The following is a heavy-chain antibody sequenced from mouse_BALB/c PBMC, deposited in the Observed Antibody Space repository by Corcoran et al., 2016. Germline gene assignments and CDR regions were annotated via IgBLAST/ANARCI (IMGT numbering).Heavy chain of an antibody. Sequence: QVQLQQSGAELARPGASVTMSCKASGYTFTSYTMHWVKQRPGQGLEWIGYINPSSGYTNYNQKFKDKATLTADNSSSTAYMQLSSLTSEYSAVYYCARNDGNLYAMDYWGQGTSVTVSS. CDR2: INPSSGYT. J-gene: IGHJ4*01. CDR3: ARNDGNLYAMDY. CDR1: GYTFTSYT. D-gene: IGHD2-1*01. V-gene: IGHV1-4*01.